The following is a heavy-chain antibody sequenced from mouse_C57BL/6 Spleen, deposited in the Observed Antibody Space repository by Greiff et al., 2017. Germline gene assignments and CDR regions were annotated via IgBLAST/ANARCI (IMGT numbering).Heavy chain of an antibody. J-gene: IGHJ1*03. CDR2: ISSGGDYI. D-gene: IGHD2-4*01. CDR1: GFTFSSYA. CDR3: TREIYYEYDGYFDV. Sequence: EVMLVESGEGLVKPGGSLKLSCAASGFTFSSYAMSWVRQTPEKRLEWVAYISSGGDYIYYADTVKGRFTISRDNARNTLYLQMSSLKSEDTAMYYCTREIYYEYDGYFDVWGTGTTVTVSS. V-gene: IGHV5-9-1*02.